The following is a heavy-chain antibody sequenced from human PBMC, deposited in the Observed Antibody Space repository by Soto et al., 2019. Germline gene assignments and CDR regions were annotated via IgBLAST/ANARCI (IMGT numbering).Heavy chain of an antibody. Sequence: PSETLSLTCTVSGGSISSGDYYWSWIRQPPGKGLEWIGYIYYSGSTYYNPSLKSRVTISVDTSKNQFSLKLSSVTAADTAVYYCASDTLEYSSSSTPYNYYYYYGMDVWGQGTTVTVSS. CDR3: ASDTLEYSSSSTPYNYYYYYGMDV. J-gene: IGHJ6*02. D-gene: IGHD6-6*01. V-gene: IGHV4-30-4*01. CDR2: IYYSGST. CDR1: GGSISSGDYY.